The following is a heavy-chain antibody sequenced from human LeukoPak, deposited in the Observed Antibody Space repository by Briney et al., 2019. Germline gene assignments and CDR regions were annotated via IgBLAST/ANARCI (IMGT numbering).Heavy chain of an antibody. V-gene: IGHV4-34*01. CDR2: INHSGST. Sequence: SETLSLTCAVYGGSFSGYYWSWIRQPPGKGLEWIGEINHSGSTNYNPSLKSRVTISVDTSKNQFSLKLSSVTAADTAVYYCARDQSSGWTYYFDYWGQGTLVTVSS. J-gene: IGHJ4*02. CDR3: ARDQSSGWTYYFDY. D-gene: IGHD6-19*01. CDR1: GGSFSGYY.